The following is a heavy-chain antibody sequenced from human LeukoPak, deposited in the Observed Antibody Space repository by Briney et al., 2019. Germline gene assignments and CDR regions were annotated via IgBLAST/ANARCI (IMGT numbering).Heavy chain of an antibody. Sequence: ASVKVSCKASGYTFTSYDINWVRQATGQGLEWMGWMNPNSGNTGYAQKFQGRVTMTRNTSISTAYMELSSLRSEDTAVYYCAKANDFWSASYKDFFDSWSQGALVTVSS. CDR1: GYTFTSYD. V-gene: IGHV1-8*01. CDR2: MNPNSGNT. CDR3: AKANDFWSASYKDFFDS. D-gene: IGHD3-3*01. J-gene: IGHJ4*02.